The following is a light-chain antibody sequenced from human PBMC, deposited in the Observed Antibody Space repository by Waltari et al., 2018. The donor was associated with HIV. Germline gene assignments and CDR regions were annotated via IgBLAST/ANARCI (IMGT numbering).Light chain of an antibody. CDR1: ELAKQY. Sequence: SYELPQPPSVSVSPGQTASLTCYGSELAKQYVYWYRQKAGQGPLVIMSKYKERPPGIPDRFSGSNSGTTATLTISPVQSEDEAQYYCQSADSTGLYWVFGGGTKLTVL. CDR2: KYK. V-gene: IGLV3-25*03. J-gene: IGLJ3*02. CDR3: QSADSTGLYWV.